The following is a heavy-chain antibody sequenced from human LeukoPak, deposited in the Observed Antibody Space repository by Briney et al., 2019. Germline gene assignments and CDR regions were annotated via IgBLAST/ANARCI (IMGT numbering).Heavy chain of an antibody. CDR1: GFTFSDYY. CDR2: ISSSSSYT. Sequence: GGSLRLSCAASGFTFSDYYMSWIRQAPGKGLEWVSYISSSSSYTNYADSVKGRFTISRDNSKNTLFLQMNSLRAEDTAIYYCAKDARRTNGWYFFDSWGPGTLVTVSS. CDR3: AKDARRTNGWYFFDS. D-gene: IGHD2-15*01. J-gene: IGHJ4*02. V-gene: IGHV3-11*05.